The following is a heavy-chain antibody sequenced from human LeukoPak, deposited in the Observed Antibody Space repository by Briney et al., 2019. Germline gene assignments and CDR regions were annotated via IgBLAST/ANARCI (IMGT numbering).Heavy chain of an antibody. J-gene: IGHJ4*02. CDR1: CGSITTYY. CDR3: ARDILMVGATHYFDY. CDR2: IHHSVSP. V-gene: IGHV4-59*01. D-gene: IGHD1-26*01. Sequence: SETLSLTCTVSCGSITTYYWSWLRQSPGTGLEWIGYIHHSVSPTYNPSLKSRVTISVDTSKNQFSLKVSSVTAADTAVYYCARDILMVGATHYFDYWGQGTLVTVSS.